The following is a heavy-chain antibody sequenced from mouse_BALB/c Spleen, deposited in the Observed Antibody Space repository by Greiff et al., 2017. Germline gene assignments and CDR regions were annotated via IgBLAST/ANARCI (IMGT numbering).Heavy chain of an antibody. CDR2: IWRGGST. CDR3: AKNWGYGSSWFAY. D-gene: IGHD1-1*01. CDR1: GFSLTSYG. J-gene: IGHJ3*01. V-gene: IGHV2-5-1*01. Sequence: QVQLKQSGPSLVQPSQSLSITCTVSGFSLTSYGVHWVRQSPGKGLEWLGVIWRGGSTDYNAAFMSRLSITKDNSKSQVFFKMNSLQADDTAIYYCAKNWGYGSSWFAYWGQGTLVTVSA.